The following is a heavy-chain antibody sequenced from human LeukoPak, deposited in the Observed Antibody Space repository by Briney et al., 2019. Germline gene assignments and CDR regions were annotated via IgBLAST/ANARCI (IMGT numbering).Heavy chain of an antibody. J-gene: IGHJ4*02. Sequence: PSETLSLTYTVSGGSISSSSYYWGWIRQPPGEGLEWIGSIYYSGSTYYNPSLKSRVTISVDTSKNQFSLKLSSVTAADTAVYYCARQPRYYDSSGYYYVRRYYFGYWGQGTLVTVSS. CDR3: ARQPRYYDSSGYYYVRRYYFGY. D-gene: IGHD3-22*01. CDR1: GGSISSSSYY. CDR2: IYYSGST. V-gene: IGHV4-39*01.